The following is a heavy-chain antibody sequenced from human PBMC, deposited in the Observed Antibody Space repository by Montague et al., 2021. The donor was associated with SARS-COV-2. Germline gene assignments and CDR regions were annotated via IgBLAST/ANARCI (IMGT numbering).Heavy chain of an antibody. CDR2: IYYSGTT. CDR1: GGSISSYY. J-gene: IGHJ6*02. V-gene: IGHV4-59*08. D-gene: IGHD2-15*01. CDR3: ARHPIGSFPRYGMDV. Sequence: SETLSLTCTVSGGSISSYYWSWIWKPPGKGLEWIGYIYYSGTTNYNPYLKSRVAISVDTSKNQFSLKLSPVTTADTAAYYCARHPIGSFPRYGMDVWGQGTTVTVSS.